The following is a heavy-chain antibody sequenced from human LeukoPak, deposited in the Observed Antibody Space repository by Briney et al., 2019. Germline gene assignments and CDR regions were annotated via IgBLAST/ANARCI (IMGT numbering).Heavy chain of an antibody. V-gene: IGHV3-21*03. Sequence: GGSLRLSCAASGFTFSSYSMNWVRQAPGKGLEWVSSISSSSSYIYYADSVKGRFTISRDNSKNTLYLQMNSLRAEDTAVYYCARALDIVVVPAASPPGYWGQGTLVTVSS. CDR3: ARALDIVVVPAASPPGY. CDR2: ISSSSSYI. J-gene: IGHJ4*02. D-gene: IGHD2-2*03. CDR1: GFTFSSYS.